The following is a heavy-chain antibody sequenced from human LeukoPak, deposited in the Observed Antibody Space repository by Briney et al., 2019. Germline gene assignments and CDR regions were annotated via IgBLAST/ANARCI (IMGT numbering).Heavy chain of an antibody. CDR2: INHSGST. V-gene: IGHV4-34*01. CDR1: GGSFSGYY. CDR3: ARRPTILPFLSRVSSFDP. J-gene: IGHJ5*02. D-gene: IGHD5-12*01. Sequence: SETLSLTCAVYGGSFSGYYWSWIRQPPGEGVEWIGEINHSGSTNYNPSLKSRVTISVDTSKNQFSLKLSSVTAADTAVYYCARRPTILPFLSRVSSFDPWGQGTLVTVSS.